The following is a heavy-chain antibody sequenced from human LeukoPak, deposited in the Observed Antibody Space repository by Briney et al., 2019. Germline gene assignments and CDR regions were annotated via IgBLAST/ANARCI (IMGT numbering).Heavy chain of an antibody. CDR3: ARDRTPQYDFWSGYYKGNWFDP. J-gene: IGHJ5*02. V-gene: IGHV1-69*06. CDR1: GGTFSSYA. Sequence: ASVKVSCKASGGTFSSYAISWVRQAPGQGLEWMGGIIPIFGTANYAQKFQGRVTITADKSTSTAYMELSSLRSEDTAVYYCARDRTPQYDFWSGYYKGNWFDPWGQGTLVTVSP. D-gene: IGHD3-3*01. CDR2: IIPIFGTA.